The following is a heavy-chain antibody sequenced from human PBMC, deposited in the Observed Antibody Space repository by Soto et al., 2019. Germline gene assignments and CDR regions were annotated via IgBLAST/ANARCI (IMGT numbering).Heavy chain of an antibody. CDR2: ISGSGGST. CDR3: AKYSSGWYHPFDY. Sequence: EVQLLESGGGLVQPGGSLRLSCAASGFTFSSYAMSWVRQAPGKGLEWVSVISGSGGSTYYADSVKGRFTISRDNSKNTLYLQMNSLRAEDTAVYYCAKYSSGWYHPFDYWGQGTLVTVSS. V-gene: IGHV3-23*01. D-gene: IGHD6-19*01. CDR1: GFTFSSYA. J-gene: IGHJ4*02.